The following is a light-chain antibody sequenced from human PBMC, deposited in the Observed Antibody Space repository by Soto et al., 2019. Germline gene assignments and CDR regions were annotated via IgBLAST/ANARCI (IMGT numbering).Light chain of an antibody. V-gene: IGLV2-14*01. CDR2: EVN. Sequence: SALTQPASVSGSPGQSITISCTGTRSDVGAYNYVSWYQRHPGKAPKLLIYEVNSRPSGVSDRFSGSKSGNTASLTISGLQAEDEADYYCSSYTSSDSVYVFGSGTKVTV. CDR1: RSDVGAYNY. CDR3: SSYTSSDSVYV. J-gene: IGLJ1*01.